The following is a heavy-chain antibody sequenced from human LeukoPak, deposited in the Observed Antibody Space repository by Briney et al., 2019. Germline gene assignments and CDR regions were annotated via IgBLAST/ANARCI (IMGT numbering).Heavy chain of an antibody. V-gene: IGHV3-21*01. Sequence: PGGSLRLSCAASGFTFSSYSMNWVRHAPGQGLEWVSSISSSSSYIYYADSVKGRFTISRDNAKNSMYLQMNSLRAEDTAVYYCTRETYYYDTSGYYHYYFDYSGEGTLVSVSS. CDR1: GFTFSSYS. D-gene: IGHD3-22*01. J-gene: IGHJ4*02. CDR3: TRETYYYDTSGYYHYYFDY. CDR2: ISSSSSYI.